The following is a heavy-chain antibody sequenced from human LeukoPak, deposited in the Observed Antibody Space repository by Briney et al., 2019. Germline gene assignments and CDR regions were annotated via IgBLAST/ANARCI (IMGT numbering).Heavy chain of an antibody. V-gene: IGHV1-69*05. CDR2: IIPIFGTA. D-gene: IGHD6-19*01. J-gene: IGHJ4*02. Sequence: ASVKVSCKXSGGTFSSDAISWVRQAPRQGLEWMGRIIPIFGTANYAQKFQGRVTITTDESTSTAYMELSSLRSEDTAVYYCAGTGEQWLVQGYFDYWGQGTLVTVSS. CDR3: AGTGEQWLVQGYFDY. CDR1: GGTFSSDA.